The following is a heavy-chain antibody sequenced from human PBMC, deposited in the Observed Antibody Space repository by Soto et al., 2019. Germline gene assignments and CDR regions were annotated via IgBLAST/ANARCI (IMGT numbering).Heavy chain of an antibody. CDR1: GFTFSSHG. CDR2: IWFDGSHK. D-gene: IGHD2-21*02. V-gene: IGHV3-33*01. J-gene: IGHJ4*02. Sequence: VQLVESGGGVVQPGRSLRLSCATSGFTFSSHGMHWVRQAPGKGLEWVAVIWFDGSHKFYGESVKGRFTISRDNSNNTLSLEMNSLTAEDTAVYYCVRDSGGDYGDYWGQGTLVTVSS. CDR3: VRDSGGDYGDY.